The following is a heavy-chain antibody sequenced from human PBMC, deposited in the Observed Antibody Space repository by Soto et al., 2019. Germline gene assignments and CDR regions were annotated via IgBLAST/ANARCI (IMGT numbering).Heavy chain of an antibody. Sequence: GGSLRLSCAASGFTFSSYSMNWVRQAPGKGLEWVSSISSSSSYIYYAVSVKGRFTISRDNAKNSLYLQMNSLRAEDTAVYYCARGRSYGMDVWGQGTTVTVSS. CDR1: GFTFSSYS. CDR2: ISSSSSYI. J-gene: IGHJ6*02. V-gene: IGHV3-21*01. CDR3: ARGRSYGMDV.